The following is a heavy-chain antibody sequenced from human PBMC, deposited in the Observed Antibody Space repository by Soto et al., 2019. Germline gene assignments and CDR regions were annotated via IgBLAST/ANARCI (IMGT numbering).Heavy chain of an antibody. J-gene: IGHJ6*02. CDR2: ISGSGGST. CDR3: AKEYCSSTSCHNYYYYYGMDV. D-gene: IGHD2-2*01. CDR1: GFTFSSYA. V-gene: IGHV3-23*01. Sequence: GGSLRLSCAASGFTFSSYAMSWVRQAPGKGLEWVSAISGSGGSTYYADSVKGRFTISRDNSKNTLYLQMNSLRAEDTAVYYCAKEYCSSTSCHNYYYYYGMDVWGQGTTVTVSS.